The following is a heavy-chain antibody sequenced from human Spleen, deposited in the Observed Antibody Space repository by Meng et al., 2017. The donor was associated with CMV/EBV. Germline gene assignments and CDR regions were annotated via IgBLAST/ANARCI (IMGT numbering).Heavy chain of an antibody. D-gene: IGHD1-26*01. J-gene: IGHJ4*01. CDR2: ITSRSSNT. Sequence: GGSLRLSCVASGFTFSGYSMNWVRQTPGKGLEWVASITSRSSNTYYSDSVKGRFTISRDNAKNSLYLQMHSLRDEDTAVYYCARDLIRGVVGARPRGPGDLWGHGTLVTVSS. CDR1: GFTFSGYS. V-gene: IGHV3-21*01. CDR3: ARDLIRGVVGARPRGPGDL.